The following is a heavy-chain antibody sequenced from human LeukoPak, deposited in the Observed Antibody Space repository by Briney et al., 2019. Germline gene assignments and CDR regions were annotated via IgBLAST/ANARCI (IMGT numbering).Heavy chain of an antibody. J-gene: IGHJ4*02. CDR3: ARGDIVVVPAARLPGIFDD. CDR1: GGTFSSYA. Sequence: ASVKVSCKASGGTFSSYAISWVRQAPGQGLEWMGGIIPIFGTANYAQKFQGRVTITADESTSTAYMELSSLRSEDTAVYYCARGDIVVVPAARLPGIFDDWGQGTLVTISS. V-gene: IGHV1-69*13. CDR2: IIPIFGTA. D-gene: IGHD2-2*01.